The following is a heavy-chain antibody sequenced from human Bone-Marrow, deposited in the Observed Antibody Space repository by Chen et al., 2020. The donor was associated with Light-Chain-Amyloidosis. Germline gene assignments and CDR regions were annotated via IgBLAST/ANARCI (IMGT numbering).Heavy chain of an antibody. CDR1: GYTFPNYW. CDR2: IYPDDSDA. D-gene: IGHD5-12*01. V-gene: IGHV5-51*01. J-gene: IGHJ4*02. CDR3: ARRRDGYNFDY. Sequence: EVQLEQSGPEVKTPGESLKIFCKGSGYTFPNYWIGWVRQMPGKGLEWMGVIYPDDSDARYSPSFEGQVTISADKSITTAYLQWRSLKASDTAMYYCARRRDGYNFDYWGQGTLVTVSS.